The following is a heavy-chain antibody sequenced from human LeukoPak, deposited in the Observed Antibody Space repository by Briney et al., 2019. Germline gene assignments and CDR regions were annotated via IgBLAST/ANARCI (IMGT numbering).Heavy chain of an antibody. V-gene: IGHV3-23*01. CDR2: ISGSGAST. J-gene: IGHJ3*02. CDR1: GFTFSSYA. CDR3: AKDIVIIPAASYAFDI. Sequence: PGGSLRLSCSASGFTFSSYAMHWVRQAPGKGLEWVSVISGSGASTYYADSVKGRFIISRDNSKNTLYLQTNSLRAEDTAVYYCAKDIVIIPAASYAFDIWGQGTMVIVSS. D-gene: IGHD2-2*01.